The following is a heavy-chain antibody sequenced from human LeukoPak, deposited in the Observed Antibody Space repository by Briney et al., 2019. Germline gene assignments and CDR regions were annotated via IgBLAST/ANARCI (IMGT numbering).Heavy chain of an antibody. Sequence: ASVKVSCKASGYTFTSYDINWVRQATGQGLEWMGGIIPIFGTANYAQKFQGRVTITADESTSTAYMELSSLRSEDTAVYYCARDQQSAAYCSSTSCLPGNWFDPWGQGTLVTVSS. D-gene: IGHD2-2*01. J-gene: IGHJ5*02. CDR2: IIPIFGTA. CDR3: ARDQQSAAYCSSTSCLPGNWFDP. CDR1: GYTFTSYD. V-gene: IGHV1-69*13.